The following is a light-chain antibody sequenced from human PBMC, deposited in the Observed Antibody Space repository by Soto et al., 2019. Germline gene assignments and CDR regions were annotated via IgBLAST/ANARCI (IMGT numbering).Light chain of an antibody. J-gene: IGKJ5*01. CDR2: GAS. CDR3: QQYGSSLIT. V-gene: IGKV3-20*01. Sequence: DILLTQSPATLSVSPGERVTLSCRASQSVNNKVAWYQQKPGQAPRLLIYGASSRATGIPDRFSGSGSGTDFTLTISRLEPEDFAVYYCQQYGSSLITFGQGRRLAI. CDR1: QSVNNK.